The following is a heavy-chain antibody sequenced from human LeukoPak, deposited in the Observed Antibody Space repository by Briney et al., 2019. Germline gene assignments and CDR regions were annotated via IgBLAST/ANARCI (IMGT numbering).Heavy chain of an antibody. V-gene: IGHV3-48*01. Sequence: PGGSLRLSCAASGFTFSNYSMNWVRQAPGKGLEWVSYISSSSTTIYYADSVKGRFTISRDNAKNSLYLQMNSLRAEDTAVYYCAREGYDFWSGPYYYYMDVWGKGTTVTVSS. D-gene: IGHD3-3*01. CDR3: AREGYDFWSGPYYYYMDV. CDR2: ISSSSTTI. CDR1: GFTFSNYS. J-gene: IGHJ6*03.